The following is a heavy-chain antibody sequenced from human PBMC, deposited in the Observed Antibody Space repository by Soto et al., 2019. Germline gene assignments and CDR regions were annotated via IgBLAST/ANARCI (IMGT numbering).Heavy chain of an antibody. J-gene: IGHJ4*02. V-gene: IGHV3-64*01. D-gene: IGHD3-3*01. Sequence: EVQLVESGGGLVQPGGSLRLSCAASGFTFSSYAMHWVRQAPGKGLEYVSAISSNGGSTYYANSVKGRFTISRDNSKNTLYLQMGSLRAEDMAVYYCARAPSRITIFGVALYFDYWGQGPLVTVSS. CDR1: GFTFSSYA. CDR2: ISSNGGST. CDR3: ARAPSRITIFGVALYFDY.